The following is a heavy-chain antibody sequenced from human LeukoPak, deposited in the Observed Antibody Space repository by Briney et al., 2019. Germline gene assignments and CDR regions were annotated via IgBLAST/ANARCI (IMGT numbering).Heavy chain of an antibody. CDR1: GGSISSGGYY. J-gene: IGHJ5*02. D-gene: IGHD4-17*01. CDR2: IYYSGST. Sequence: PSETLSLTCTVSGGSISSGGYYWSWIRQHPGKGLEWIGYIYYSGSTNYNPSLKSRVTISVDTSKNQFSLKLSSVTAADTAVYYCARRLRRALLDPWGQGTLVTVSS. V-gene: IGHV4-61*08. CDR3: ARRLRRALLDP.